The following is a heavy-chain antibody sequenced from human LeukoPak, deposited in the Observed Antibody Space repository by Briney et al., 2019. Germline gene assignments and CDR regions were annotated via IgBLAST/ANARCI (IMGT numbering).Heavy chain of an antibody. CDR1: GGSVSSGSYY. V-gene: IGHV4-61*01. Sequence: SETLSLTCTVSGGSVSSGSYYWSWIRQPPGKGLGWIGYIYYSGSTNYNPSLKSRVTISVDTSKNQFSLKLSSVTAADTAVYYCARAPDFWSGYYPVPLVGRMDVWGKGTTVTVSS. D-gene: IGHD3-3*01. CDR2: IYYSGST. CDR3: ARAPDFWSGYYPVPLVGRMDV. J-gene: IGHJ6*04.